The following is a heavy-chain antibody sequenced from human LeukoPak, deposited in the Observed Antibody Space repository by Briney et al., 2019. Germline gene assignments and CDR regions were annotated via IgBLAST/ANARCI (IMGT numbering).Heavy chain of an antibody. D-gene: IGHD1-26*01. J-gene: IGHJ1*01. CDR1: GFTSDDYA. V-gene: IGHV3-9*02. CDR2: ISWNSGSI. Sequence: GGSLRLSCAASGFTSDDYAMHWVRQAPGKGLEWVSGISWNSGSIGYADSVKGRFTISRDNAKNSLYLQMNSLRAEDTALYYCAKDMMGATFQYFQHWGQGTLVTVSS. CDR3: AKDMMGATFQYFQH.